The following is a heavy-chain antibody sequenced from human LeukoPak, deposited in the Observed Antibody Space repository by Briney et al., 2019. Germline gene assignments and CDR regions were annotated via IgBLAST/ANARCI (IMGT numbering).Heavy chain of an antibody. CDR2: IKSDGTYT. J-gene: IGHJ4*02. CDR1: GFTFSNYW. CDR3: ARDASYGYDY. V-gene: IGHV3-74*01. D-gene: IGHD5-18*01. Sequence: GGSLRLSCAASGFTFSNYWMHWVRQAPGKGLVWVSRIKSDGTYTTYADSVKGRFTISRDNAKNTLYLQMNSLRAEDTAVYYCARDASYGYDYWGQGTLVTVSS.